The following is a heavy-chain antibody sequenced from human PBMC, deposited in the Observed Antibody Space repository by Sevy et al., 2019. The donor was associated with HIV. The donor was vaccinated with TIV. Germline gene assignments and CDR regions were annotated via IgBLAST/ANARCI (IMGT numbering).Heavy chain of an antibody. CDR1: GGSIISSRW. Sequence: SETPSLTCTVSGGSIISSRWWSWFRQTPKKGLEWIGDMNHRGTTNHNPSLKSRVFISVDQSKNQFSLKLTSVTSADTAVYYCAAAAGTDVLGYYFDSWGQGTLVTVSS. CDR3: AAAAGTDVLGYYFDS. V-gene: IGHV4-4*02. D-gene: IGHD6-25*01. J-gene: IGHJ4*02. CDR2: MNHRGTT.